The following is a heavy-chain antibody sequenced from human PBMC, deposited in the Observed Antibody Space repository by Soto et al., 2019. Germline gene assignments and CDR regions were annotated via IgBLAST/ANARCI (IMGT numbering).Heavy chain of an antibody. CDR3: ARRRYCGADCYSKYYYGMDV. CDR1: GSTFSSYT. D-gene: IGHD2-21*02. CDR2: IIPVLGVT. J-gene: IGHJ6*02. Sequence: QVHLVQSGAEMKKPGSSVKVSCQASGSTFSSYTVSWVRQAPGQGLEWMGRIIPVLGVTNYAPKFKGRVTITADKSKTTAYMELSRLRSGDTAVYYCARRRYCGADCYSKYYYGMDVWGQGTTVTVSS. V-gene: IGHV1-69*02.